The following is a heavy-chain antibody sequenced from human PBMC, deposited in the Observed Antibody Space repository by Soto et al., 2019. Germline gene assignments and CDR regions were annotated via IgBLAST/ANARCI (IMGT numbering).Heavy chain of an antibody. D-gene: IGHD3-10*01. CDR3: AKGVRGVPTWFDP. V-gene: IGHV4-31*03. J-gene: IGHJ5*02. CDR1: GGSISNSANH. CDR2: IYYSGGT. Sequence: QVQLQESGPGLVRPSQTLSLSCTVSGGSISNSANHWSWIRQHPGEGLEWIGYIYYSGGTYYSPSLKVRVTMSIDASKHQSSLKLSSVTAADTAVYYCAKGVRGVPTWFDPWGQGTLVTVSS.